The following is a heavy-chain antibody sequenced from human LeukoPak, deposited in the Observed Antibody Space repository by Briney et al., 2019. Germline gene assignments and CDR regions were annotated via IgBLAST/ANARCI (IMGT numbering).Heavy chain of an antibody. D-gene: IGHD3-22*01. J-gene: IGHJ4*02. Sequence: ASVKLSCKVSGYTLTELSMHWVRHAPGKGLEWKGGFDPEDGETIYAQKFQGRVTMTEDTSTDTAYMELSSLRPEDTAVYYCATGWAYYDSSGYYCWGQGTLVTVSS. CDR3: ATGWAYYDSSGYYC. CDR1: GYTLTELS. CDR2: FDPEDGET. V-gene: IGHV1-24*01.